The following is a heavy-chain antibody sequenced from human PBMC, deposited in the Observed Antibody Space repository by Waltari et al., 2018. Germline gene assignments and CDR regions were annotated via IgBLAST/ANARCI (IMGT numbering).Heavy chain of an antibody. CDR1: GFTFSNYV. J-gene: IGHJ4*02. V-gene: IGHV3-23*01. Sequence: EVQVLESGGGLVQPGGSLRLSCAASGFTFSNYVMNWVRQAPGKGLEWVSGISGDGYSTYYADSVKGRFTISRDNSKNTLYLQVNSLRAEDTAVYYCAKGDDFGGQGTLVTVSS. CDR3: AKGDDF. CDR2: ISGDGYST.